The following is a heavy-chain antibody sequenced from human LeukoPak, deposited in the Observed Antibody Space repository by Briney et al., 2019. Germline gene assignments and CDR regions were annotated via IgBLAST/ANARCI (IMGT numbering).Heavy chain of an antibody. CDR3: ARDKVRGVLDY. J-gene: IGHJ4*02. D-gene: IGHD3-10*01. Sequence: ASVKVSCKASGYTFTSYGISWVRQAPGQGLEGMGWISAYNGNTNYAQKLQGRVTMTTDTSTSTAYMELRSVRSDDTAVYYCARDKVRGVLDYWGQGTLVTVSS. CDR1: GYTFTSYG. V-gene: IGHV1-18*01. CDR2: ISAYNGNT.